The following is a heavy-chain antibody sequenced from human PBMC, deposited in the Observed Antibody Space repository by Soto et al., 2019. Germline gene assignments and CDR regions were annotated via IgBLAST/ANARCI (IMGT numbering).Heavy chain of an antibody. D-gene: IGHD2-2*01. V-gene: IGHV1-24*01. Sequence: ASVKVSCKVSGYTLTELSMHWVRQAPGKGLEWMGGCDPEDGETIYAQKFQGRVTMTEDTSTDTAYMELSSLRSEDTAVYYCATQCSSTSCYQDWFDTWGQGTLVTVSS. CDR3: ATQCSSTSCYQDWFDT. J-gene: IGHJ5*02. CDR2: CDPEDGET. CDR1: GYTLTELS.